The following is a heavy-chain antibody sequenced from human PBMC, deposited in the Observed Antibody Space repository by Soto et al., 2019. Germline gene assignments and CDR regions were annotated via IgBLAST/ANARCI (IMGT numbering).Heavy chain of an antibody. CDR3: AADPYYYDSSNYYSFDH. D-gene: IGHD3-22*01. CDR2: IVAGSGNT. J-gene: IGHJ4*02. V-gene: IGHV1-58*01. Sequence: QRQLVQSGPEVKKPGTSVRVSCKVFGFTLSSSAVQWVRQARGQRLEWIGWIVAGSGNTHYAQRFQERVTFTRDMSTSTAYLALSSLRSEDTAVYYCAADPYYYDSSNYYSFDHWGQGTLVTVSS. CDR1: GFTLSSSA.